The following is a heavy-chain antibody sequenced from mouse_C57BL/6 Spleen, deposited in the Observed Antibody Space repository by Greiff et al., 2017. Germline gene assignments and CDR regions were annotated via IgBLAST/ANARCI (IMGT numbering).Heavy chain of an antibody. V-gene: IGHV3-6*01. Sequence: EVQLVESGPGLVKPSQSLSLTCSVTGYSITSGYYWNWIRQFPGNKLEWMGYISYDGSNNYNPSLKNRISITRDTSKNQFFLKLNSVTTEDTATYYCARGVNYAMDYWGQGTSVTVSS. J-gene: IGHJ4*01. CDR3: ARGVNYAMDY. D-gene: IGHD2-12*01. CDR1: GYSITSGYY. CDR2: ISYDGSN.